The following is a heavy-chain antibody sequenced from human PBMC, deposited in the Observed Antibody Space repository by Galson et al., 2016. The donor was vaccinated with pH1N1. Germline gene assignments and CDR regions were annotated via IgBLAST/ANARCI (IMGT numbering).Heavy chain of an antibody. Sequence: PALVKPTQTLRLTCTLSGFSLSTSAVGVGWICQPPGKALEWLALIFWNDDRYYRPSLKNRLTITKGTSENLVVLTMTNMDPVDTATYYCAHREYGDFVGSFDHWGQGALVTVSS. J-gene: IGHJ4*02. V-gene: IGHV2-5*01. D-gene: IGHD4-17*01. CDR1: GFSLSTSAVG. CDR3: AHREYGDFVGSFDH. CDR2: IFWNDDR.